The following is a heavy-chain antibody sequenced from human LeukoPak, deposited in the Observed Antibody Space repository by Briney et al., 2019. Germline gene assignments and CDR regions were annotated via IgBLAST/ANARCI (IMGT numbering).Heavy chain of an antibody. D-gene: IGHD3-3*01. V-gene: IGHV3-7*01. J-gene: IGHJ3*02. CDR1: GFTISDYW. Sequence: GSLRLSCAASGFTISDYWMSWVRQAPGKGLEWVANIKEDGSEKNYVDSAKGRFTISRDNAKISLYLQMNNLRAEDTAVYYCASKGGSFTISGVLYNDAFAIWGQGTMVTVSA. CDR3: ASKGGSFTISGVLYNDAFAI. CDR2: IKEDGSEK.